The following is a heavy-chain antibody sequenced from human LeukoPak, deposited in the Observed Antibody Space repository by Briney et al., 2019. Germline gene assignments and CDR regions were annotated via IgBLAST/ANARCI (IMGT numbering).Heavy chain of an antibody. J-gene: IGHJ4*02. CDR1: GASISSSSYY. V-gene: IGHV4-39*01. D-gene: IGHD2-2*01. CDR2: IYYSGST. Sequence: SETLSLTCTVSGASISSSSYYWGWIRQPPGKGLEWIGSIYYSGSTYYNPSLKSRVTISVDTSKNQFSLKLSSVTAADTAVYYCARHFYQFRAASDYWGQGTLVTVSS. CDR3: ARHFYQFRAASDY.